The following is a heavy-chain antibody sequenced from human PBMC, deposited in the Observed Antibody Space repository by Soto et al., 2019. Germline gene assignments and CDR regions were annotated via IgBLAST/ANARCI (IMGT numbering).Heavy chain of an antibody. Sequence: PSETLSLTCTVSGGSISSYYWSWLRQPPGKGLEWIGYIYYSGSTNYNPSLKSRVTISVDTSKSQFSLNLSSVTAADTAVYYCARGPHYDIMTGHYNWFDPWGQGTLVTVSS. CDR1: GGSISSYY. V-gene: IGHV4-59*01. D-gene: IGHD3-9*01. CDR3: ARGPHYDIMTGHYNWFDP. CDR2: IYYSGST. J-gene: IGHJ5*02.